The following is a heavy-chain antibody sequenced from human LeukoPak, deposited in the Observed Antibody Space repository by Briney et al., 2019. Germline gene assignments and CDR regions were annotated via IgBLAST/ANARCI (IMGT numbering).Heavy chain of an antibody. CDR1: LLTLDDYS. J-gene: IGHJ4*02. V-gene: IGHV3-43*02. CDR3: SMDNGTGTSDYFDH. D-gene: IGHD1-7*01. Sequence: GGSLRLSCAPSLLTLDDYSMHGLGQAPGKGLEWVSLISGHSTNTYYADSVKGRFTISRDSSKISLYLQMNSLRTEDTALYYCSMDNGTGTSDYFDHWGQGTLVTVSS. CDR2: ISGHSTNT.